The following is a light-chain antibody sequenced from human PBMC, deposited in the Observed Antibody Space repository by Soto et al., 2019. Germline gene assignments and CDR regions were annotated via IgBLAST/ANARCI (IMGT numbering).Light chain of an antibody. CDR1: QSLLHYNGYNY. CDR3: MQGVQTPPT. CDR2: SGS. J-gene: IGKJ1*01. V-gene: IGKV2-28*01. Sequence: DIVITQSPLSLPVTPGEPASISCRSTQSLLHYNGYNYLDWYLQKPGQSPQLLIYSGSNRASGVHDRFSGSGSGTEFTLKISRVEAEDVGIYYCMQGVQTPPTFGQGTKVEIK.